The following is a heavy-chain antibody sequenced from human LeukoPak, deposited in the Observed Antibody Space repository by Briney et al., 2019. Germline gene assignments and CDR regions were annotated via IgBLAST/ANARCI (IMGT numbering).Heavy chain of an antibody. CDR2: IYTSGST. J-gene: IGHJ4*02. V-gene: IGHV4-61*02. CDR3: ARGLREQWLVNGPFDY. Sequence: SQTLSLTCTVSGGAISSGSYYWSWIRQPAGKGLEWIGRIYTSGSTNYNPSLKSRVTILVDTSKNQFSLELSSVTAADTAVYYCARGLREQWLVNGPFDYWGQGTLVTVSS. D-gene: IGHD6-19*01. CDR1: GGAISSGSYY.